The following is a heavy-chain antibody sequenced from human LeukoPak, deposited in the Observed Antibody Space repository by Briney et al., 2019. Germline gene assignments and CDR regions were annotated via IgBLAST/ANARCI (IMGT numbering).Heavy chain of an antibody. Sequence: SVKVSCKASGGTFSSYAISWVRQAPGQGLEWMGRIIPILGIANYAQKFQGRVTITADKSTSTAYMELSSLRSEDTAVYCCARDSPSRYSSSSNFDYWGQGTLVTVSS. V-gene: IGHV1-69*04. CDR3: ARDSPSRYSSSSNFDY. CDR2: IIPILGIA. D-gene: IGHD6-6*01. CDR1: GGTFSSYA. J-gene: IGHJ4*02.